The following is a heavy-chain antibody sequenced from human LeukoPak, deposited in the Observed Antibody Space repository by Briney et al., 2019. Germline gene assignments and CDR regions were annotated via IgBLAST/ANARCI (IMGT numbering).Heavy chain of an antibody. J-gene: IGHJ4*02. CDR2: IIPILGIA. V-gene: IGHV1-69*04. D-gene: IGHD3-10*01. Sequence: ASVKVSCKASGGTFSSYAISWVRQAPGQGLEWMGRIIPILGIANYAQKFQGRVTITADKSTSTAYMELSSLRSEDTAVYYCARHYGPGIATRDYWGQGTLVTVSS. CDR1: GGTFSSYA. CDR3: ARHYGPGIATRDY.